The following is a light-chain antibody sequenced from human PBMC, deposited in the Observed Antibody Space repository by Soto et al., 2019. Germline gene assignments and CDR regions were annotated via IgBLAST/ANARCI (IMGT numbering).Light chain of an antibody. CDR3: QQYNNWPRT. V-gene: IGKV3-15*01. J-gene: IGKJ1*01. CDR1: QSVSSN. CDR2: DAS. Sequence: EIVMTQSPATLSVSPGERVTLSCRASQSVSSNLAWYQQKCGQAPRLLIYDASTRATGIPARFSGSGSGTDFTLTISSLQSEDFAVYYCQQYNNWPRTFGQGTKVEIK.